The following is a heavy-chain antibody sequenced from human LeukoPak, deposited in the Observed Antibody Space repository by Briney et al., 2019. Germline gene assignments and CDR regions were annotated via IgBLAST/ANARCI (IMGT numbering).Heavy chain of an antibody. D-gene: IGHD3-16*01. CDR3: AERGGGF. CDR2: VYYSGST. Sequence: TPSETLSLTCTVSGGSITIHHWSWIRQPPGKGLEWIGSVYYSGSTNYSPSLKSRVTISVDTFKNQFSLNLRSVTAADTAVYYCAERGGGFWGQGTLVTVSS. CDR1: GGSITIHH. J-gene: IGHJ4*02. V-gene: IGHV4-59*11.